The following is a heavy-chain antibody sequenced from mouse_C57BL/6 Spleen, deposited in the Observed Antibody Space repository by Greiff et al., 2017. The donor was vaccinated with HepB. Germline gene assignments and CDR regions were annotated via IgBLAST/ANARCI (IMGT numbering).Heavy chain of an antibody. V-gene: IGHV1-22*01. CDR3: ASDYYGMDYFDY. CDR2: INPNNGGT. Sequence: EVKLQESGPELVKPGASVKMSCKASGYTFTDYNMHWVKQSHGKSLEWIGYINPNNGGTSYNQKFKGKATLTVNKSSSTAYMELRSLTSEDSAVYYCASDYYGMDYFDYWGQGTTLTVSS. J-gene: IGHJ2*01. CDR1: GYTFTDYN. D-gene: IGHD1-1*01.